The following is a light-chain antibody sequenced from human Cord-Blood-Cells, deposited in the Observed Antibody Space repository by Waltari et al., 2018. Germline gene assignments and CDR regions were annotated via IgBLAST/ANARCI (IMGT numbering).Light chain of an antibody. CDR2: DVS. J-gene: IGLJ1*01. CDR3: SSYTSSSPYV. CDR1: SSDVVGYNY. V-gene: IGLV2-14*01. Sequence: QSALTQPDYVSGSPAQSITISCTGTSSDVVGYNYVSRYQQHPGKAPKLMIYDVSNRPAGVSNRFSGSKSGNTASLTISGLQAEDEADYYCSSYTSSSPYVFGTGTKVTVL.